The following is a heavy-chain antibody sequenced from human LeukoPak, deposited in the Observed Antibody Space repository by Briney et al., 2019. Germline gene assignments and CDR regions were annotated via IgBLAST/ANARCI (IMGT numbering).Heavy chain of an antibody. CDR1: GFTFSSYA. D-gene: IGHD4/OR15-4a*01. J-gene: IGHJ4*02. V-gene: IGHV3-48*03. CDR3: ARGKLTMVIK. Sequence: GGSLRLSCAASGFTFSSYAMSWVRQAPGKGLEWVSYISSSGGTIFYADSVKGRFTISRDNAKNSLYLQMNSLTADDTAVYYCARGKLTMVIKWGQGTLVTVSS. CDR2: ISSSGGTI.